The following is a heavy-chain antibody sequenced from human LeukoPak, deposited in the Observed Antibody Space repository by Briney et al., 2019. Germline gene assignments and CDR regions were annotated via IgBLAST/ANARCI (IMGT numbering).Heavy chain of an antibody. CDR2: IYYSGST. J-gene: IGHJ4*02. CDR3: ARGAYPTHFDS. CDR1: GGSISSYY. Sequence: PSETLSLTCTVSGGSISSYYWSWIRQPPGKGLEWIGYIYYSGSTNYNPSLKSRVTIAVDTSKNQFSLKLISVTAADTAVYYCARGAYPTHFDSWAREPWSPSPQ. V-gene: IGHV4-59*01.